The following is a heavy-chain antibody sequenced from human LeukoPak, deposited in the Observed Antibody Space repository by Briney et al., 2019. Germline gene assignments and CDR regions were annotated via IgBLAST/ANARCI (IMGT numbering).Heavy chain of an antibody. Sequence: GGSLRLSCAASGFTFSSYEMNWVRQAPGKGLEWVSYISSSGSTIYCADSVKGRFTISRDNAKNSLYLQMNSLRAEDTAVYYCAREVRTGYHDYWGQGTLVTVSS. J-gene: IGHJ4*02. CDR1: GFTFSSYE. V-gene: IGHV3-48*03. CDR2: ISSSGSTI. D-gene: IGHD3/OR15-3a*01. CDR3: AREVRTGYHDY.